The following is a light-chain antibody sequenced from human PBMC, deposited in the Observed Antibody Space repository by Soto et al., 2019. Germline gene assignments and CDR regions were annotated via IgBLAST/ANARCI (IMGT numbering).Light chain of an antibody. CDR1: SSDVGSYNL. CDR2: EGT. J-gene: IGLJ2*01. V-gene: IGLV2-23*01. CDR3: CSYARSTTEGTVV. Sequence: QSVLTQPASVSGSPGQSITISCTGTSSDVGSYNLVSWYQQHPGKAPKLMIYEGTKRPSGVSNRFSGSKSGNTASMTISGLPAEDEADYYCCSYARSTTEGTVVFGGGTQLTVL.